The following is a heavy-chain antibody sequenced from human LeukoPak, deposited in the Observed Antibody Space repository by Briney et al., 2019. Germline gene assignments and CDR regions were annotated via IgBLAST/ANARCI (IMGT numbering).Heavy chain of an antibody. CDR3: ARVFYSGYDAYFDY. J-gene: IGHJ4*02. D-gene: IGHD5-12*01. Sequence: PGGSLRLSCAASGFTFSSYAMHWVRQAPGKGLEYVSAISSNGGSTYYANSVKGRFTISRDNSKNTLYLQMGSLRAEDMAVHYCARVFYSGYDAYFDYWGQGTLVTVSS. CDR1: GFTFSSYA. CDR2: ISSNGGST. V-gene: IGHV3-64*01.